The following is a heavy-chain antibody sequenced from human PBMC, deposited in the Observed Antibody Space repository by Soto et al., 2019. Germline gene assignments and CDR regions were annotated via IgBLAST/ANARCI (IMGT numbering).Heavy chain of an antibody. CDR3: ALLCSGGSCYLGNDAFDI. D-gene: IGHD2-15*01. CDR1: GYTFTSYY. Sequence: ASVKVSCKASGYTFTSYYMHWVRQAPGQGLEWMGIINPSGGSTSYAQKFQGRVTMTRDTSTSIVYMELSSLRSEDTAVYYCALLCSGGSCYLGNDAFDIWGQGTMVTVSS. V-gene: IGHV1-46*03. J-gene: IGHJ3*02. CDR2: INPSGGST.